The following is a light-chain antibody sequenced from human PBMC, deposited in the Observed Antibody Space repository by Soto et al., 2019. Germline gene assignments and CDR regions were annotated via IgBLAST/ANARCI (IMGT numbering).Light chain of an antibody. J-gene: IGLJ2*01. CDR1: YSDIGSYND. Sequence: ALTQPRSVSGSPGQSVTISCTGTYSDIGSYNDVSWYQHHPAKAPRLMIFDVSQRPSGVPDRFSGSKSGNTASLTISGLQTEDEADYYCCSYVRAYRLMIFGEGTKLTVL. CDR2: DVS. V-gene: IGLV2-11*01. CDR3: CSYVRAYRLMI.